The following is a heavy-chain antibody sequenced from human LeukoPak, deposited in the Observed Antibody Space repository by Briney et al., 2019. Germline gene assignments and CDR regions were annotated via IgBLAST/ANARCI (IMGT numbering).Heavy chain of an antibody. D-gene: IGHD5-24*01. CDR2: ISAYNGNT. Sequence: ASVKVSCKASGYTFTSYGISWVRQAPGQGLEWMGWISAYNGNTNYAQKLQGRVTMTTDTSTSTAYMELRSLRSDDTAVYYCARPWRDGYNRRKYYFDYWGQGTLVTVSS. J-gene: IGHJ4*02. CDR1: GYTFTSYG. CDR3: ARPWRDGYNRRKYYFDY. V-gene: IGHV1-18*01.